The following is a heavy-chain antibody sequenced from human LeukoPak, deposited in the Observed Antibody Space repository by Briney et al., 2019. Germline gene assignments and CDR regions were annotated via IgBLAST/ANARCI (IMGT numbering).Heavy chain of an antibody. CDR2: IKQDGSEK. J-gene: IGHJ5*02. CDR3: ARDRGRTNWFDP. V-gene: IGHV3-7*01. CDR1: GFTFSSYW. D-gene: IGHD3-10*01. Sequence: GALRLSCAASGFTFSSYWMSWVRQAPGKGLEWAANIKQDGSEKYYVDSVKGRFTISRDNAKNSLYLQMNSLRAEDTAVYYCARDRGRTNWFDPWGQGTLVTVSS.